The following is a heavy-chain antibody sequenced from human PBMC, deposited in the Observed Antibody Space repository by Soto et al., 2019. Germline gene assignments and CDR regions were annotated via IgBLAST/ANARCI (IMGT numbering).Heavy chain of an antibody. J-gene: IGHJ4*02. CDR1: GDSVSSNSAA. CDR3: ARGEGGGVVGATPARGEFDY. CDR2: TYYRSKWYN. V-gene: IGHV6-1*01. Sequence: QSQTLSLTCAISGDSVSSNSAAWNWIRQSPSRGLEWLGRTYYRSKWYNDYAVSVKSRITINPDTSKNQFSLQLNSVTPEDTAVYYCARGEGGGVVGATPARGEFDYWGQGPLVTVSS. D-gene: IGHD1-26*01.